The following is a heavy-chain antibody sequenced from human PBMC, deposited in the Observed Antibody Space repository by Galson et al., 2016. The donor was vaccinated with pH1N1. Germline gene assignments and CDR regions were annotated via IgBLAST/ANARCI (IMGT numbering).Heavy chain of an antibody. J-gene: IGHJ4*02. CDR2: IGDAI. CDR3: TRDVPFTSFDY. Sequence: SLRLSCAASGFTFGAHTMNWVRQAPGKGLEWVASIGDAISYADSVRGRFTISRDNAKSTLYLQMNSLRAEDTSIYYCTRDVPFTSFDYWGQGTLVTVSS. V-gene: IGHV3-21*06. CDR1: GFTFGAHT. D-gene: IGHD3-3*02.